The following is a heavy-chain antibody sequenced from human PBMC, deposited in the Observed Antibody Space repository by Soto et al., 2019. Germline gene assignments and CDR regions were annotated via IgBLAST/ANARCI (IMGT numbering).Heavy chain of an antibody. Sequence: ASVKVSCKASGYSFTNNDVSWLRQSTGQGLEWMGWMNPGSGDTGYAQKFQGRVTMTRDISIATAYMELSSLRSDDTAIYYCARMETFGSLNWFDPWGQGTLVTVSS. D-gene: IGHD3-16*01. CDR1: GYSFTNND. V-gene: IGHV1-8*01. J-gene: IGHJ5*02. CDR3: ARMETFGSLNWFDP. CDR2: MNPGSGDT.